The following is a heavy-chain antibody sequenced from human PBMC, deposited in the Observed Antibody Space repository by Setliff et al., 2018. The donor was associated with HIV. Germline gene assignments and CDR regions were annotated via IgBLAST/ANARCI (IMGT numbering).Heavy chain of an antibody. J-gene: IGHJ6*02. D-gene: IGHD6-13*01. CDR1: GFTFSSYW. CDR3: VRGLAAAGGYAMDV. V-gene: IGHV3-74*01. CDR2: IKSDGSYT. Sequence: GWSLRLSCAASGFTFSSYWMHWVRQAPGKGLVWVSRIKSDGSYTSYADSAKGRFTISRDNAKNTLHLQMNSLRAEDTAVYYCVRGLAAAGGYAMDVWGQGTTVTVSS.